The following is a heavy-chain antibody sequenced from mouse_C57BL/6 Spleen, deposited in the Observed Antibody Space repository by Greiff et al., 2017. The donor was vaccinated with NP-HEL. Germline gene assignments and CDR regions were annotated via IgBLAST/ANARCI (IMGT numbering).Heavy chain of an antibody. CDR3: VCDDYDNYAMDY. Sequence: QVQLQQPGAELVKPGASVKLSCKASGYTFTSYWMHWVKQRHGSGLEWIGRIDPKSGGTKYNEKFKSKATLTVDKPSSTADMQLCSLTSNDSAVDYCVCDDYDNYAMDYWGQGTSVTVSS. CDR2: IDPKSGGT. CDR1: GYTFTSYW. D-gene: IGHD2-4*01. V-gene: IGHV1-72*01. J-gene: IGHJ4*01.